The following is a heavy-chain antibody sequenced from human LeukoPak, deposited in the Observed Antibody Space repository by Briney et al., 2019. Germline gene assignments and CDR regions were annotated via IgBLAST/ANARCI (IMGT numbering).Heavy chain of an antibody. D-gene: IGHD1-26*01. V-gene: IGHV3-30*04. CDR1: EFIFSTYA. CDR3: ARVSGVVGATPFDH. Sequence: GGSLRLSCAASEFIFSTYAMHWVRQAPDKGLEWVAGISYDESNKYYADSVKGRLTISRDNSKNTLYLQMNSLRADDTAVYYCARVSGVVGATPFDHWGQGTLVTVSS. CDR2: ISYDESNK. J-gene: IGHJ4*02.